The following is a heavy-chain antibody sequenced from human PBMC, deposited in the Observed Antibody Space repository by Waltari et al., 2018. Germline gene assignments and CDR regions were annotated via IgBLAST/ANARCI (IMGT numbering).Heavy chain of an antibody. D-gene: IGHD6-13*01. CDR2: ISGSGGST. CDR1: GFTFSSYA. V-gene: IGHV3-23*04. CDR3: AKTTWGDSSSFV. Sequence: EVQLVESGGGLVQPGGSLRLSCAASGFTFSSYALSWVRQAPGKGLEWVSAISGSGGSTYYTDSVKGRFTISRDNSKNTLYLQMNSLRAEDTAVYYCAKTTWGDSSSFVWGQGTLVTVSS. J-gene: IGHJ4*02.